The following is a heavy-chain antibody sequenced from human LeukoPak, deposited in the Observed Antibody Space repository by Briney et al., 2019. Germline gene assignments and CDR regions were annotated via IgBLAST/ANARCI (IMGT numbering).Heavy chain of an antibody. CDR2: INPNTGAT. Sequence: ASVEVSCKASAHTFTGYYMHWVRQAPGQGLEWMGWINPNTGATSYAQKFQGRVTMTRDTSLSTAYMKLSSLRSDDTAVYYCARLGSLDIWGQGTMVTVSS. CDR3: ARLGSLDI. CDR1: AHTFTGYY. J-gene: IGHJ3*02. D-gene: IGHD3-16*01. V-gene: IGHV1-2*02.